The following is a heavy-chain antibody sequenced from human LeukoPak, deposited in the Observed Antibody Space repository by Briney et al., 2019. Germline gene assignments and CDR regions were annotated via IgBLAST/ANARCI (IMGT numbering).Heavy chain of an antibody. J-gene: IGHJ4*02. CDR3: AKEGDYDYGGNCDG. V-gene: IGHV3-30*02. D-gene: IGHD4-23*01. CDR2: IRYDGSNK. Sequence: GGSLRLSCAASGFTFSSYGVQWVRRAPGKALEWVAFIRYDGSNKYYADSVKGRFTISRDNSKNALYLQMNSLIAEDTAVYYCAKEGDYDYGGNCDGWGQGTLVTVSS. CDR1: GFTFSSYG.